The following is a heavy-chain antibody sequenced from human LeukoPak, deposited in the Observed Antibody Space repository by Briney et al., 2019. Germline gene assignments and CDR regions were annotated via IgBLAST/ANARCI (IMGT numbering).Heavy chain of an antibody. CDR3: AREGYYGSGSPPSLYFDY. V-gene: IGHV3-30*03. CDR1: GFTFSNYA. CDR2: TSSDLNVK. Sequence: SLRLSCAASGFTFSNYAMSWVRQAPGKGLEWVAVTSSDLNVKLYADSVKGRFTISRDNSRSTLYLQMNSLRPEDTAIYYCAREGYYGSGSPPSLYFDYWGQGTLVTVSS. D-gene: IGHD3-10*01. J-gene: IGHJ4*02.